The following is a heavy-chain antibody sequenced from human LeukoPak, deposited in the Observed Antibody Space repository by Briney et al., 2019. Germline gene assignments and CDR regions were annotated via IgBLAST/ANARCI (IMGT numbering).Heavy chain of an antibody. J-gene: IGHJ4*02. CDR2: INPSGGSR. CDR1: GYTFTSYY. Sequence: ASVKVSCKSSGYTFTSYYIHWVRQAPGQGLEWMGIINPSGGSRNYAQKFHGRVAMTRDTSTSTVYMELSSLRSEDTAVYYCARGLDYYDTTKGFDYWGQGTLVTVSS. CDR3: ARGLDYYDTTKGFDY. D-gene: IGHD3-22*01. V-gene: IGHV1-46*01.